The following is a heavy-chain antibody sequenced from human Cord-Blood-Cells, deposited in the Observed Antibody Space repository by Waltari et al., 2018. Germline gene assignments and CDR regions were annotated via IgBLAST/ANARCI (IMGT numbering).Heavy chain of an antibody. CDR3: ARIILTGYYNWFDP. Sequence: QVQLVQSGAEVKKPGSSVKVSCKASGGTFSSYAISWVRQAPGQGLAWMGGICPIFGTANCAKKFQGRGTITADESTSTAYMERSSLRSEDTAVYYCARIILTGYYNWFDPWGQGTLVTVSS. CDR1: GGTFSSYA. D-gene: IGHD3-9*01. V-gene: IGHV1-69*12. CDR2: ICPIFGTA. J-gene: IGHJ5*02.